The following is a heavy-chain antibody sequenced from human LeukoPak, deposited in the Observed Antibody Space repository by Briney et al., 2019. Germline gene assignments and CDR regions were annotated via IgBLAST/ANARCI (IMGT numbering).Heavy chain of an antibody. V-gene: IGHV4-61*01. J-gene: IGHJ4*02. CDR2: IYYSGST. CDR1: GGSVSSGSYY. D-gene: IGHD6-19*01. CDR3: AREAVAGDFDY. Sequence: RSETLSLTCTVSGGSVSSGSYYWTWIRQPPGKGLEWIGYIYYSGSTNYNPSLKSRVTISVDTSKNQFSLKLSSVTAADTAVYYCAREAVAGDFDYWGQGTLVTVSS.